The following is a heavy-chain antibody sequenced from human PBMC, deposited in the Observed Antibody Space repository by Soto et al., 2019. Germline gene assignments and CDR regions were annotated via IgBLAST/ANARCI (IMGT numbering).Heavy chain of an antibody. J-gene: IGHJ6*02. D-gene: IGHD2-21*01. CDR2: ISYDGSNK. CDR1: GFTFSSYG. Sequence: GGSLRLSCAASGFTFSSYGMHWVRQAPGKGLEWVAVISYDGSNKYYADSVKGRFTISRDNSKNMLDLQMTSLSAEDTAVYYCAKASASIYYYYCMDVWGQDTTITVSS. V-gene: IGHV3-30*18. CDR3: AKASASIYYYYCMDV.